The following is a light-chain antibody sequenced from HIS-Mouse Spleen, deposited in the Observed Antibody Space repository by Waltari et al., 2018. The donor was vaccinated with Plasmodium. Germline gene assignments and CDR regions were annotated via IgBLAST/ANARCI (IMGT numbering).Light chain of an antibody. CDR1: KWAEKY. CDR3: QAWDSSTAV. CDR2: QDS. Sequence: SYELTQPPSVSVSPGQTARLTCPGDKWAEKYACCYQQKPGQSPVLVIYQDSKRPSGIPERFSGSNSGNTATLTISGTQAMDEADYYCQAWDSSTAVFGGGTKLTVL. J-gene: IGLJ3*02. V-gene: IGLV3-1*01.